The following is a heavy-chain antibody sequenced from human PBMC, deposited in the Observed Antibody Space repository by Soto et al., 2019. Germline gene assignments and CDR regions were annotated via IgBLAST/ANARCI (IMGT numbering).Heavy chain of an antibody. J-gene: IGHJ4*02. CDR1: GGSISSAAYY. CDR2: ISHSGST. D-gene: IGHD5-18*01. CDR3: AREYTYGSNFFDC. Sequence: QVQLQESGPGLVKPSQTLSLTCTVSGGSISSAAYYWSWIRQHPGKDLEWIGYISHSGSTYYTPSLKSRVIIVAGMSKNQFSLNLNSVTAADTAVYYCAREYTYGSNFFDCWGQGALVTVSS. V-gene: IGHV4-31*03.